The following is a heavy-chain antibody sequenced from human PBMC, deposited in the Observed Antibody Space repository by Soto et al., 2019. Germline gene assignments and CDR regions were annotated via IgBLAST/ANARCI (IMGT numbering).Heavy chain of an antibody. CDR1: GLTFSRFW. CDR3: ATGVGWESDY. J-gene: IGHJ4*02. D-gene: IGHD1-26*01. CDR2: IKQDGSEK. Sequence: GGSLRLSCAASGLTFSRFWMSWVRQAPGKGLEWVANIKQDGSEKYYVDSVKGRFTISRESAKFSMYLHVDSLRAEDTAVYYCATGVGWESDYWGQGTLVTVSS. V-gene: IGHV3-7*01.